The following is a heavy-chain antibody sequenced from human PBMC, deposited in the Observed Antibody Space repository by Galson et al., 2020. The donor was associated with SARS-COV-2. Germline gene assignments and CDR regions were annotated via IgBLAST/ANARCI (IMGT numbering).Heavy chain of an antibody. CDR3: ARGYYYGSGSYYNPRIGYFQH. Sequence: SETLSLTCTVSGGSISSGDYYWSWLRQPPGKGLEWIGYIYYSGSTYYNPSLKSRVTISVDTSKNQFSLKLSSVTAADTAVYYCARGYYYGSGSYYNPRIGYFQHWGQGTLVTVSS. J-gene: IGHJ1*01. CDR2: IYYSGST. CDR1: GGSISSGDYY. D-gene: IGHD3-10*01. V-gene: IGHV4-30-4*08.